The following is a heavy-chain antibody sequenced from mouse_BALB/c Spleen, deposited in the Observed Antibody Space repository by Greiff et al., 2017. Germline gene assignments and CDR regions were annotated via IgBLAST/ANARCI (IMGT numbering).Heavy chain of an antibody. CDR3: AREGVITTAWFAY. V-gene: IGHV7-3*02. J-gene: IGHJ3*01. CDR2: IRNKANGYTT. D-gene: IGHD2-4*01. Sequence: EVKLVESGGGLVQPGGSLRLSCATSGFTFTDYYMRWVRQPPGKALEWLGFIRNKANGYTTEYSASVKGRFTISRDNSQSILYLQMNTLRAEDSATYYCAREGVITTAWFAYWGQGTLVTVSA. CDR1: GFTFTDYY.